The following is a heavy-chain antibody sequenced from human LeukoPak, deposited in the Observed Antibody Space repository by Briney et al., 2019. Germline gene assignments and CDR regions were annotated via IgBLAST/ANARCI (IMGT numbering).Heavy chain of an antibody. D-gene: IGHD2-15*01. V-gene: IGHV4-59*02. J-gene: IGHJ4*02. CDR2: VYYSGST. Sequence: SETLSLTCVVSGGSVSGYYWGWIRQPPGRGLEWIGYVYYSGSTNYNPSFKSRITISVDTPRNQFSLQLSSVTAADTAVYYCARIHRYCSGGACYVLDNWGQGTLVAVSS. CDR1: GGSVSGYY. CDR3: ARIHRYCSGGACYVLDN.